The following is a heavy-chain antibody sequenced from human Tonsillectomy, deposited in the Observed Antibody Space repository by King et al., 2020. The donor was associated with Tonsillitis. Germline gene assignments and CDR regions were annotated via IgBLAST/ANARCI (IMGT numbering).Heavy chain of an antibody. Sequence: VQLVESGGGLVQPGGSLRLSCAVSGFTFSRHWMHWVRQAPGKGLVWVSRITSDGSSTSYADSVKGRFTVSRDNAKNTLYLQMNSLRAEDAAVYYCARERYSSDNDAFDFWGQGTMLTVSS. CDR2: ITSDGSST. CDR3: ARERYSSDNDAFDF. CDR1: GFTFSRHW. D-gene: IGHD6-19*01. J-gene: IGHJ3*01. V-gene: IGHV3-74*01.